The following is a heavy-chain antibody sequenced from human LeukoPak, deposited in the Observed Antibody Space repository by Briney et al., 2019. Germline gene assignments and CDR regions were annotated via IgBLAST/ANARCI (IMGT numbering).Heavy chain of an antibody. CDR3: TTDPVYGSNWYPFIDY. D-gene: IGHD6-13*01. J-gene: IGHJ4*02. V-gene: IGHV3-15*01. CDR1: GFTFSNAR. CDR2: IKSKTDAGTT. Sequence: PGGSLRLSCAASGFTFSNARMSWVRQAPGKGLEWVGRIKSKTDAGTTDYAAPVKGRFTISRDDSKDTLYLQMNSLKTEDTAMYYCTTDPVYGSNWYPFIDYWGQGTLVTVSS.